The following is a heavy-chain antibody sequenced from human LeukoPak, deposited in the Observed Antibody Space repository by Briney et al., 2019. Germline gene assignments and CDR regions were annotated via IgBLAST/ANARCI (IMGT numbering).Heavy chain of an antibody. CDR3: AKRVFGVVSNWFDP. CDR1: GFTFSSYA. D-gene: IGHD3-3*01. CDR2: ISGSDVRT. Sequence: GGSLRLSCAASGFTFSSYAMNWVRQAPGKGLEWVSTISGSDVRTYYADSVKGRFTISRDNPKNTVHLQMNSLRAEDTAVYYCAKRVFGVVSNWFDPWGQGTLVTVSS. J-gene: IGHJ5*02. V-gene: IGHV3-23*01.